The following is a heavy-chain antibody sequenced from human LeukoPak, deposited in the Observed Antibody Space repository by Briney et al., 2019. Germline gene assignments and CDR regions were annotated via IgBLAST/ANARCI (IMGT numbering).Heavy chain of an antibody. CDR1: GYIFTGYY. V-gene: IGHV1-8*02. CDR2: MNPNSGNT. CDR3: ARVTYPRGKGGMYNWFDP. Sequence: ASVKVSCKASGYIFTGYYMHWVRQAPGQGLEWMGWMNPNSGNTGYAQKFQGRVTMTRNTSISTAYMELSGLRSEDTAVYYCARVTYPRGKGGMYNWFDPWGQGTLVTVSS. J-gene: IGHJ5*02.